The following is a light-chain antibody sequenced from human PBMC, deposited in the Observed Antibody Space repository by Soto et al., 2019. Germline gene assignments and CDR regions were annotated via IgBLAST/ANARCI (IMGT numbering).Light chain of an antibody. CDR1: QDIRND. J-gene: IGKJ1*01. V-gene: IGKV1-6*01. Sequence: AIQMTQSPSSLSASVGDRVTITCRASQDIRNDLAWYQQKPGQAPHLLIFAAFNLQSGVPSRFSGDGSCTHFTLNISSLQSDDFATYYCLQYYNFSWTFGQGTKVDIK. CDR3: LQYYNFSWT. CDR2: AAF.